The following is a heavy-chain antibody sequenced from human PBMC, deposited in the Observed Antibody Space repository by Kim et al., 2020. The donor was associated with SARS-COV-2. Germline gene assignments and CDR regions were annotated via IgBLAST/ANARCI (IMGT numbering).Heavy chain of an antibody. Sequence: SETLSLICTVSGGSISSYYWSWVRQPPGKGLEWIGYIFNSGRTNYNPSLKSRVTISVDTSKNQFSLKLSSVTAADTAIYYCARASSYYVIDYWGQGTLVTVSS. CDR3: ARASSYYVIDY. CDR1: GGSISSYY. V-gene: IGHV4-59*13. J-gene: IGHJ4*02. CDR2: IFNSGRT. D-gene: IGHD1-26*01.